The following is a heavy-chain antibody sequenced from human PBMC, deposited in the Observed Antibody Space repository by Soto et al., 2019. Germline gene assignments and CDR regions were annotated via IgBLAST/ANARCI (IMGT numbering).Heavy chain of an antibody. CDR1: GYTFTSYA. D-gene: IGHD2-2*01. CDR2: INAGNGNT. CDR3: ARDRVVVVPAARNYYYYGMDV. J-gene: IGHJ6*02. V-gene: IGHV1-3*01. Sequence: GASVKVSCKASGYTFTSYAMHWVRQAPGQRLEWMGWINAGNGNTKYSQKFQGRVTITRDTSASTAYMELSSLRSEDTAVYYCARDRVVVVPAARNYYYYGMDVWGQGTTVTVS.